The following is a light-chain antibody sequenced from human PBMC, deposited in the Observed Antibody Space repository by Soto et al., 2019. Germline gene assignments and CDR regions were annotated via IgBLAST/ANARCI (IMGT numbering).Light chain of an antibody. CDR3: LQYVSSPWT. J-gene: IGKJ1*01. Sequence: EIVLTQSAATLSLSPGERATLSCRASQTVGGRYLAWFQQKPGQTPRVLIYGASTRAAGVPDRSSGSGSGTDFSLTINRLEPEDFAVYYCLQYVSSPWTFGQGTKVEV. CDR1: QTVGGRY. CDR2: GAS. V-gene: IGKV3-20*01.